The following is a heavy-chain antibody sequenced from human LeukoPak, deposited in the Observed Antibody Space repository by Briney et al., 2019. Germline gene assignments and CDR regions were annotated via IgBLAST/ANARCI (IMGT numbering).Heavy chain of an antibody. CDR2: IRSDGSNK. D-gene: IGHD1-26*01. CDR1: GFSFSSYG. J-gene: IGHJ5*02. CDR3: ARGIIVGATWGENDNWFDP. Sequence: GGSLRLSCAGSGFSFSSYGMHWVRQAPGKGLEWMAFIRSDGSNKYYADSVKGRFTISRDNSKNTLYLQMNSLRAEDTAVYYCARGIIVGATWGENDNWFDPWGQGTLVTVSS. V-gene: IGHV3-30*02.